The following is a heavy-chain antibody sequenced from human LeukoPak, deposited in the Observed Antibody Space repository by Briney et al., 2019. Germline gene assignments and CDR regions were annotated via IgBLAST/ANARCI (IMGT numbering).Heavy chain of an antibody. J-gene: IGHJ1*01. V-gene: IGHV3-23*01. CDR3: AKDFSAVGTLEYFHH. D-gene: IGHD6-13*01. Sequence: PGGSLRLSCAASGFTFSSYAMSWVRQAPGKGLEWVSAISGSGGSTYYADSVKGRFTFSRDNSKNTLYLQMNSLRAEDTAVYYCAKDFSAVGTLEYFHHWGQGTLVTVSS. CDR1: GFTFSSYA. CDR2: ISGSGGST.